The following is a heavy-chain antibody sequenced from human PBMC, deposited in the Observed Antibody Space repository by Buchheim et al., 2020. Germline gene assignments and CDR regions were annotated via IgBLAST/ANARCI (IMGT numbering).Heavy chain of an antibody. J-gene: IGHJ6*02. CDR1: GYTFTGYY. D-gene: IGHD3-22*01. Sequence: QVHLVQSGAEVKKPGASVKVSCKASGYTFTGYYIHWVRQAPGQGLEWMGWINPNSGGTNYAQKFQGRVTMTRDTSISTAYMELSRLSSDDTAVYYCARPYYDSSGYYYSSYYYGMDVWGQGTT. CDR2: INPNSGGT. CDR3: ARPYYDSSGYYYSSYYYGMDV. V-gene: IGHV1-2*02.